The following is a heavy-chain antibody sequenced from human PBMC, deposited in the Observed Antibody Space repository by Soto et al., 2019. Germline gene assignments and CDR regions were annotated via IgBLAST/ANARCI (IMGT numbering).Heavy chain of an antibody. Sequence: LRLSCVASGFSFDNYVMSWVRQAPVEGLEWISAIKSDGTSTYYAASVEDRITISRDNSKNTLYLQLNSLRAEDTAVYYCAQLGLMTFSHKHYFNHWGRGTLVTVSS. CDR1: GFSFDNYV. J-gene: IGHJ4*02. D-gene: IGHD3-16*01. CDR3: AQLGLMTFSHKHYFNH. V-gene: IGHV3-23*01. CDR2: IKSDGTST.